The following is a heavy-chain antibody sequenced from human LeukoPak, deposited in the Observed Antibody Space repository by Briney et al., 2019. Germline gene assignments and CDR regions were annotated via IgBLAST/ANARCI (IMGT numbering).Heavy chain of an antibody. J-gene: IGHJ4*02. V-gene: IGHV3-72*01. CDR1: GFTFSDHY. CDR3: ARVGLDTTPDSSRVDY. CDR2: TRNKANSYTT. Sequence: GGSLRLSCAASGFTFSDHYMDWVRQAPGKGLEWVGRTRNKANSYTTEYAASVKGRFTISRDDSKNSLYLQMNSLKTEDTAVYYCARVGLDTTPDSSRVDYWGQGTLVTVSS. D-gene: IGHD3-22*01.